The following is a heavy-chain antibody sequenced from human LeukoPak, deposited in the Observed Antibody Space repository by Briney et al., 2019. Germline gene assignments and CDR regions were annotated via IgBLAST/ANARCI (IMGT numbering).Heavy chain of an antibody. J-gene: IGHJ6*02. Sequence: GGSLRLSCAASGFTVSSNYMSWVRQAPGKGLEWVSVIYSGGSTYYADSVKGRFTISRDNSKNTLYLQMNSLRAEDTAVYDCARAQGSGYDPYYYYGMDVWGQGTTVTVSS. D-gene: IGHD5-12*01. V-gene: IGHV3-53*01. CDR1: GFTVSSNY. CDR2: IYSGGST. CDR3: ARAQGSGYDPYYYYGMDV.